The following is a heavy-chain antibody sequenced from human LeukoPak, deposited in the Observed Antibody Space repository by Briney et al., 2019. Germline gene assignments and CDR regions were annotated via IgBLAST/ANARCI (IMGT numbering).Heavy chain of an antibody. J-gene: IGHJ4*02. V-gene: IGHV3-23*01. CDR2: ISGSGGST. CDR1: GFTFSSYE. CDR3: AKGSYYYDSSGPL. Sequence: GGSLRLSCAASGFTFSSYEMNWVRQAPGKGLEWVSAISGSGGSTYYADSVKGRFTISRDNSKNTLYLQMNSLRAEDTAVYYCAKGSYYYDSSGPLWGQGTLVTVSS. D-gene: IGHD3-22*01.